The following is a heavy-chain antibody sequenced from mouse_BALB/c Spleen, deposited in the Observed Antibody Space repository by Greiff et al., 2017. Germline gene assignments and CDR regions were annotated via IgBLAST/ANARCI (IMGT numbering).Heavy chain of an antibody. Sequence: VKVVESGPGLVAPSQSLSITCTVSGFSLTSYGVHWVRQPPGKGLEWLGVIWAGGSTNYNSALMSRLSISKDNSKSQVFLKMNSLQTDDTAMYYCARGDYYGSSYAWFAYWGQGTLVTVSA. CDR2: IWAGGST. CDR1: GFSLTSYG. CDR3: ARGDYYGSSYAWFAY. D-gene: IGHD1-1*01. V-gene: IGHV2-9*02. J-gene: IGHJ3*01.